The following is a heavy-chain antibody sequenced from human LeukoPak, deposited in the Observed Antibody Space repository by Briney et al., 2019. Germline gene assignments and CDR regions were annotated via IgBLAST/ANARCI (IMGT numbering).Heavy chain of an antibody. J-gene: IGHJ4*02. V-gene: IGHV1-69*04. CDR2: IIPIFGIA. D-gene: IGHD3-22*01. CDR1: GGTFSSYA. Sequence: SVKVSCKASGGTFSSYAISWVRQAPGQGLEWMGRIIPIFGIANYAQKFQGRVTITADKSTSTAYMELSSLRSEDTAVYYCARGRYYYDSSGYYYVDDDYWGQGTLVTVPS. CDR3: ARGRYYYDSSGYYYVDDDY.